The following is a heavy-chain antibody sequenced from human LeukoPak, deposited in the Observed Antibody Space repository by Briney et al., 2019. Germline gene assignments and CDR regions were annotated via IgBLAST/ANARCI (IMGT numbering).Heavy chain of an antibody. V-gene: IGHV1-3*01. CDR1: GYTFTSYA. J-gene: IGHJ4*02. CDR2: INAGNGNT. CDR3: AREDDYDILTGSFDY. D-gene: IGHD3-9*01. Sequence: PGGSLRLSCAASGYTFTSYAMHWVRQAPGQRLEWMGWINAGNGNTKYSQKFQGRVTITRDTSASTAYMELSSLRSEDTAVYYCAREDDYDILTGSFDYWGQGTLVTVSS.